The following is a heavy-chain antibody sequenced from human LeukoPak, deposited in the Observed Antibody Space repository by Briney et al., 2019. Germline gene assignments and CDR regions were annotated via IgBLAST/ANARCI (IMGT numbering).Heavy chain of an antibody. CDR1: EFDFFSYG. CDR2: IFSDGTTT. Sequence: GGSLRLSCVASEFDFFSYGMQWVRQPPGKGLVWVSRIFSDGTTTSYADSVKGRFTISRDNAKNTLYLQMNSLRAEDTAVYYCARELPREVTLDYWGQGTLVTV. J-gene: IGHJ4*01. V-gene: IGHV3-74*01. CDR3: ARELPREVTLDY. D-gene: IGHD2-21*02.